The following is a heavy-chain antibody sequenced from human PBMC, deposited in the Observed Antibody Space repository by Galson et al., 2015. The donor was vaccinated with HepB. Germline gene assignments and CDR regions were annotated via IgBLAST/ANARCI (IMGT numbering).Heavy chain of an antibody. J-gene: IGHJ5*02. CDR2: SRNKGNNYTT. D-gene: IGHD3-10*01. CDR1: GFTFSDHY. V-gene: IGHV3-72*01. Sequence: SLRLSCAASGFTFSDHYMDWVRQAPGKGLEWVGRSRNKGNNYTTEYAASVRGRFTISRDDSKNSLSLQMNSLKTEDTAVYYCGTWIYGSGSWGQGTLVTVSS. CDR3: GTWIYGSGS.